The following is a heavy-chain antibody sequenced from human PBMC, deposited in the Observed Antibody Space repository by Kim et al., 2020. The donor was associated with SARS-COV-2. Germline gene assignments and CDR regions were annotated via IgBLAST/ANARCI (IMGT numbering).Heavy chain of an antibody. CDR3: ARVLVPAARGNGLDY. D-gene: IGHD2-2*01. V-gene: IGHV1-18*01. Sequence: QKLQGRVTMTTDTSTSTAYMGLRSLRSDDTAVYYCARVLVPAARGNGLDYWGQGTLVTVSS. J-gene: IGHJ4*02.